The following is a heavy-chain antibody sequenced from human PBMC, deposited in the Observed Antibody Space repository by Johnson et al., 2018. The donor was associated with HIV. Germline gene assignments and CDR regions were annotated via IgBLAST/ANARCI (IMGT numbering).Heavy chain of an antibody. CDR1: GFTFSSYA. J-gene: IGHJ3*02. Sequence: QVQLVESGGGVVQPGRSLRLSCAASGFTFSSYAMHWVRQAPGKGLEWVAVISYDGNNKYYADSVKGRFTISRDNSKNTLYLQMNSLRAEDTAVYYCAETPGIAAAGTGYAFDIWGQGTMVTVSS. V-gene: IGHV3-30-3*01. CDR3: AETPGIAAAGTGYAFDI. D-gene: IGHD6-13*01. CDR2: ISYDGNNK.